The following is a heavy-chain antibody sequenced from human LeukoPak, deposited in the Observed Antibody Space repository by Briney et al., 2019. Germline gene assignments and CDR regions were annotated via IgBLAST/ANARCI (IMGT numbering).Heavy chain of an antibody. CDR2: INPSGGST. V-gene: IGHV1-46*01. J-gene: IGHJ6*03. D-gene: IGHD3-10*01. CDR3: ARGGPNRGSGSYYNLDGGPGYYYMDV. CDR1: GYTFTGYY. Sequence: ASVKVSCKASGYTFTGYYMHWVRQAPGQGLEWMGWINPSGGSTSYAQKFQGRVTMTRDTSTSTVYMELSSLRSEDTAVYYCARGGPNRGSGSYYNLDGGPGYYYMDVWGKGTTVTISS.